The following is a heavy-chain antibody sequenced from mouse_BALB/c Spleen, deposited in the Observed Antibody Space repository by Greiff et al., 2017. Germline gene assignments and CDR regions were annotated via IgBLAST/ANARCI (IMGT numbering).Heavy chain of an antibody. CDR1: GYTFTNYW. Sequence: QVQLQQSGAELVRPGTSVKISCKASGYTFTNYWLGWVKQRPGHGLEWIGDIYPGGGYTNYNEKFKGKATLTADTSSSTAYMQLSSLTSEDSAVYFCAPAYYGNGFAYWGQGTLVTVSA. CDR3: APAYYGNGFAY. CDR2: IYPGGGYT. D-gene: IGHD2-10*01. J-gene: IGHJ3*01. V-gene: IGHV1-63*02.